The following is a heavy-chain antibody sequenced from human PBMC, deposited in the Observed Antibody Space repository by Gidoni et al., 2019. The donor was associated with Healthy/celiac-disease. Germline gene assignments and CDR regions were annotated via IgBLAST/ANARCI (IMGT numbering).Heavy chain of an antibody. V-gene: IGHV1-69*06. CDR3: AREEMATITGYYGMDV. J-gene: IGHJ6*02. Sequence: QLQLVQSGAEVKKPGSSVKVSCNASGGTSSSYSISWVRQDPGQGLEWMGGIIPNFGTANYAQKFQGRVTITADKSTSTAYMELSSLRSEDTAVYYCAREEMATITGYYGMDVGGQGTTVTVSS. CDR2: IIPNFGTA. D-gene: IGHD5-12*01. CDR1: GGTSSSYS.